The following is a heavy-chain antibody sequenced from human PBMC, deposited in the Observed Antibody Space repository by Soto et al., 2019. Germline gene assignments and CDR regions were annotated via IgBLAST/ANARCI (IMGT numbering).Heavy chain of an antibody. CDR1: GYTFTGYY. CDR3: ARDGYSGYDLYYFDY. CDR2: INPNSGGT. D-gene: IGHD5-12*01. Sequence: ASVKVSCKASGYTFTGYYMHWVRQAPGQGLEWMGWINPNSGGTNYAQKFQGRVTMTRDTSISTAYMELSRLRSDDTAVYYCARDGYSGYDLYYFDYWGQGTLVT. V-gene: IGHV1-2*02. J-gene: IGHJ4*02.